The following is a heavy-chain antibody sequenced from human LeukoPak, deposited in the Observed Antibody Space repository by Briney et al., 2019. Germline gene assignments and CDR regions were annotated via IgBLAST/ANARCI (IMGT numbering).Heavy chain of an antibody. D-gene: IGHD2-2*02. J-gene: IGHJ4*02. CDR3: ARGSRSSTSCYTADYFDY. Sequence: PSQTLSLTCTVSGGSISSGDYYWSWIRQPPGKGLEWIGYIYYSGSTYYNPSLKSRVTISVDTSKNQFSLKLSSVTAADTAVYYCARGSRSSTSCYTADYFDYWGQRTLVTVSS. V-gene: IGHV4-30-4*08. CDR2: IYYSGST. CDR1: GGSISSGDYY.